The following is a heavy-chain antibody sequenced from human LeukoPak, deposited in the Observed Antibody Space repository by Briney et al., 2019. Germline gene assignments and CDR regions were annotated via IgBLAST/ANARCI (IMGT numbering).Heavy chain of an antibody. CDR2: IYYSGST. CDR1: GGSISSYY. D-gene: IGHD5-12*01. J-gene: IGHJ4*02. V-gene: IGHV4-59*01. Sequence: SETLSLTCTVSGGSISSYYWSWIQQPPGKGLEWIGYIYYSGSTNYNPSLKSRVTISVDTSKNQFSLKLSSVTAADTAVYYCAREGDSGYDTFDYWGQGTLVTVSS. CDR3: AREGDSGYDTFDY.